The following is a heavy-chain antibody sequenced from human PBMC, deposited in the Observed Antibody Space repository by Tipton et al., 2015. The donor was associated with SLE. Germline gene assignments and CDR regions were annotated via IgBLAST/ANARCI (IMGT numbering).Heavy chain of an antibody. CDR1: GFTFRNYA. Sequence: SLRLSCAGSGFTFRNYAMQWVRQAPGKGLEWVAVVSYDGSNKYYADSVKGRFTISRDNSKNTLYLQMNSLRAEDTAVHYCAGATTHYYGMDVWGQGTTVTVSS. V-gene: IGHV3-30*04. CDR2: VSYDGSNK. D-gene: IGHD1-26*01. CDR3: AGATTHYYGMDV. J-gene: IGHJ6*02.